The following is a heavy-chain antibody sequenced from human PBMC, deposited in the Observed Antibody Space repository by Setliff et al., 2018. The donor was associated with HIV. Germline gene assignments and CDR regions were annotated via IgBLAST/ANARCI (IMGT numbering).Heavy chain of an antibody. J-gene: IGHJ5*02. CDR3: ARRDLTSVPT. CDR1: GASINTINHL. V-gene: IGHV4-39*02. CDR2: IYHDGNT. D-gene: IGHD3-10*01. Sequence: SETLSLTCAVSGASINTINHLWDWIRQPPGKGLEWVGSIYHDGNTYYNPSLESRVTISADTSETHFSLRLTSATAADTGVYFCARRDLTSVPTWGRGTLVTVSS.